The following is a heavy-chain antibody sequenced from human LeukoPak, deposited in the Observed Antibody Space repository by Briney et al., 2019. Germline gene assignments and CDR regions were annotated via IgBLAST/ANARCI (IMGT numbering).Heavy chain of an antibody. Sequence: SETLSLTCTVSGGSISSDYWSWIRQPPGKGLEWMGYIYYSGSTNYNPSLKSRVTISVDTSKNQFSLKLSSVTAADTAVYYCAAYCSSTSCSPTGAFDIWGQGTMVTVSS. CDR3: AAYCSSTSCSPTGAFDI. D-gene: IGHD2-2*01. CDR2: IYYSGST. CDR1: GGSISSDY. V-gene: IGHV4-59*01. J-gene: IGHJ3*02.